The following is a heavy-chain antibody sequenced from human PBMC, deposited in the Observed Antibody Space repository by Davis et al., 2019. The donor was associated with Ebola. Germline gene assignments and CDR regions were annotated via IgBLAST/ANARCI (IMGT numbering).Heavy chain of an antibody. CDR2: INPSGGST. J-gene: IGHJ4*02. CDR1: GYTFTSYY. D-gene: IGHD6-13*01. CDR3: ARVTTGIAAAGTHFDY. Sequence: ASVKVSCKASGYTFTSYYMHWVRQAPGQGLEWMGIINPSGGSTSYAQKLQGRVTMTTDTSTSTAYMELRSLRSDDTAVYYCARVTTGIAAAGTHFDYWGQGTLVTVSS. V-gene: IGHV1-46*01.